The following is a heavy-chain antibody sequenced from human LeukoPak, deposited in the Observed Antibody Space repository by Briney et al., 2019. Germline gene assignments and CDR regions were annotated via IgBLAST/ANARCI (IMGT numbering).Heavy chain of an antibody. J-gene: IGHJ4*02. CDR3: ARGSGSYMVY. Sequence: RGSLRLSCAASGFTFSSYEMNWVRQAPGKGLEWVSYISSSGSTVYYADSVKGRFTISRDNAKNSLYLQMNSLRAEDTAVYYCARGSGSYMVYWGQGTLVTVSS. D-gene: IGHD1-26*01. CDR2: ISSSGSTV. CDR1: GFTFSSYE. V-gene: IGHV3-48*03.